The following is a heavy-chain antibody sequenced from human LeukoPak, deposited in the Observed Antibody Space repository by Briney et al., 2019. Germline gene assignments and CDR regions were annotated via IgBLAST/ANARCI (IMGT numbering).Heavy chain of an antibody. CDR3: ARLYCSSPSCLFDH. J-gene: IGHJ4*02. CDR1: GFTFSSYA. D-gene: IGHD2-2*01. V-gene: IGHV3-64*01. Sequence: GGSLSLSCAASGFTFSSYAMHWVRQPPGKGLEYVSAISSNGGSTYYANSVKGRFTISRDNSKNTLYLQMGSPRAEDMAVYFCARLYCSSPSCLFDHWGQGTLVTVSS. CDR2: ISSNGGST.